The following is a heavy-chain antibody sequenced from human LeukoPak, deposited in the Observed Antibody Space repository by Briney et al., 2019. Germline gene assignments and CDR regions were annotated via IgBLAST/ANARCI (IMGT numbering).Heavy chain of an antibody. V-gene: IGHV3-33*06. CDR3: AKGGGSVKDDGFDI. CDR1: GFTFNNYV. CDR2: IWHDGSTK. D-gene: IGHD2-15*01. Sequence: GGSLRLSCAASGFTFNNYVMHWVRQAPGKGQEWLGVIWHDGSTKYNADSVRGRFTISRDNSKNTIYLQMNSLTAEDTAVYSCAKGGGSVKDDGFDIWGQGTMVSVSS. J-gene: IGHJ3*02.